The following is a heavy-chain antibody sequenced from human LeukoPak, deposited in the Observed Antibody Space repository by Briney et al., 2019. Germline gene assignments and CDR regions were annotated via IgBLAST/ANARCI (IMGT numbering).Heavy chain of an antibody. J-gene: IGHJ2*01. Sequence: PGGSLRLSCTASGFTFSNYAMSWVRQAPGKGLEWVSSLSNDAVKTYYADSVKGRFTISRDNSKNTLYLEMNSLRAEDTAVYYCTRDYFSRAALLGYFDLWGRGTLVTVSS. CDR2: LSNDAVKT. V-gene: IGHV3-23*01. D-gene: IGHD3-10*01. CDR3: TRDYFSRAALLGYFDL. CDR1: GFTFSNYA.